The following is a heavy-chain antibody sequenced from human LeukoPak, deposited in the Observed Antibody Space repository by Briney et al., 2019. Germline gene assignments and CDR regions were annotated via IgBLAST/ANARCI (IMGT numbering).Heavy chain of an antibody. Sequence: SETLSLTCTVSGGSISSSSYYWGWIRQPPGKGLEWIGGIYYSGSTYYNPSLKSRVTISVDTSKNQFSLKLSSVTAADTAVYYCARGRSFTLIRGASRYFDYWGQGTLVTVSS. V-gene: IGHV4-39*07. D-gene: IGHD3-10*01. CDR3: ARGRSFTLIRGASRYFDY. CDR1: GGSISSSSYY. CDR2: IYYSGST. J-gene: IGHJ4*02.